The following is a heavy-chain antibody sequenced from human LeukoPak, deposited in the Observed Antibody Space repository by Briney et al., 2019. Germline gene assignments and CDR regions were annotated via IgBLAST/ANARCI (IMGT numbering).Heavy chain of an antibody. CDR3: ARRYGMVYDSRFDP. V-gene: IGHV4-59*08. Sequence: SETLSLTCTVSGGSISSYYWSWIRQPPGKGLEWLGYIYYSGSTNYNPSLKSRVTISVDTSKNQFSLKLSSVTAADTAVYYCARRYGMVYDSRFDPWGQGTLVTVSS. J-gene: IGHJ5*02. CDR1: GGSISSYY. CDR2: IYYSGST. D-gene: IGHD2-8*01.